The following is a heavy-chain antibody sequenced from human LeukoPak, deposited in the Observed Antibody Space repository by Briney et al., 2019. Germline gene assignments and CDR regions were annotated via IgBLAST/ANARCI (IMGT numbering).Heavy chain of an antibody. CDR3: ASHNGNPPTDFDY. CDR2: VYTSGST. V-gene: IGHV4-61*02. J-gene: IGHJ4*02. D-gene: IGHD1-26*01. Sequence: PSQTLSLTCTVSGASISSGSYYWSWIRQPAGKGLEWIGRVYTSGSTNYNPSLKSRVTISVDTSKSQFSLKLTSVTAADTAVYYCASHNGNPPTDFDYWGQGTLVTVSS. CDR1: GASISSGSYY.